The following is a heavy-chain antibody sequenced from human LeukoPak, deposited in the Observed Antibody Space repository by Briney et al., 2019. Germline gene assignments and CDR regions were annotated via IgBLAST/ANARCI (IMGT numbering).Heavy chain of an antibody. CDR3: ATVLLWFGELNRFDY. J-gene: IGHJ4*02. Sequence: ASVKVSCKASGYTFTNYGISWVRQAPGQGLEWMGWISANNGNTYYVQKFQGRVTMTTDTSTSTAYMELRSLRSDDTAVYYCATVLLWFGELNRFDYWGQGTLVTVSS. CDR2: ISANNGNT. CDR1: GYTFTNYG. D-gene: IGHD3-10*01. V-gene: IGHV1-18*01.